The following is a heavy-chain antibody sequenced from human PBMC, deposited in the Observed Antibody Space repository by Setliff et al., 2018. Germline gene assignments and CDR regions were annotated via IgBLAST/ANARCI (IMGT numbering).Heavy chain of an antibody. CDR1: GYTFTSYD. J-gene: IGHJ4*02. Sequence: GASVKVSCKASGYTFTSYDINWVRQATGQGLEWMGWISAYNGNTNYAQKLQGRVTMTTDTSTSTAYMELRSLRSDDTAVYICAYDSSGYYPGYWGQGTLVTVSS. CDR3: AYDSSGYYPGY. D-gene: IGHD3-22*01. V-gene: IGHV1-18*01. CDR2: ISAYNGNT.